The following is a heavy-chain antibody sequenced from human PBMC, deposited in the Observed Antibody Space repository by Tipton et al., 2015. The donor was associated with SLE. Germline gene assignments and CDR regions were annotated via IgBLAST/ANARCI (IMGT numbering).Heavy chain of an antibody. CDR2: ISFDGSKT. D-gene: IGHD3-16*01. V-gene: IGHV3-30*04. CDR3: ARDLADYGMDV. J-gene: IGHJ6*02. Sequence: SLRLSCAASGFTFNNYAMHWVRQAPGKGQEWVALISFDGSKTSYADSVKGRFTISRDNSKNTLYLQMNSLRTEDTAVYYCARDLADYGMDVWGQGTTVTVSS. CDR1: GFTFNNYA.